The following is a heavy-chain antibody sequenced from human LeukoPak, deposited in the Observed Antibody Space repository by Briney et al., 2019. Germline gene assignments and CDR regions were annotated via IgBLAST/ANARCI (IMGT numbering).Heavy chain of an antibody. Sequence: ASVKVSCKPSVYTFSDYYVHWVRQAPAQGFERMGWINTDSGATNYAQKFQGRVTMTRDTSISTAYMELSRLRPDDTAVYYCARDFTGGYFDYWGQGTLVTVSS. J-gene: IGHJ4*02. CDR3: ARDFTGGYFDY. V-gene: IGHV1-2*02. CDR1: VYTFSDYY. D-gene: IGHD2-8*02. CDR2: INTDSGAT.